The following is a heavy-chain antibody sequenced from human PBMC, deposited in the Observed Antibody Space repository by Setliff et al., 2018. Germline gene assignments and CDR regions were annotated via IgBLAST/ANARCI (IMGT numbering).Heavy chain of an antibody. Sequence: GGSLRLSCAASGFTFSSYWMSWVRQAPGKGLEWVANIKQDGSEKYYVDSVKGRFTISRDNAKNSLYLQMNSLRAEDTAVYYCARGGRTRYYYYYMDVWGKGTTVT. CDR1: GFTFSSYW. V-gene: IGHV3-7*01. J-gene: IGHJ6*03. D-gene: IGHD5-12*01. CDR2: IKQDGSEK. CDR3: ARGGRTRYYYYYMDV.